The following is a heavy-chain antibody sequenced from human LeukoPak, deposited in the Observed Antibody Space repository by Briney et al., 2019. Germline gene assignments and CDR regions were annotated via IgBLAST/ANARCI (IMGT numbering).Heavy chain of an antibody. CDR1: GYTFTSYG. D-gene: IGHD3-22*01. CDR2: ISAYNGNT. V-gene: IGHV1-18*01. Sequence: GASVTVSCKASGYTFTSYGISWVRQAPGQGLEWMGWISAYNGNTNYAQKLQGRVTMTTDTSTSTAYMELRSLRSDDTAVYYCAREGYYDSSGYYYFDYWGQGTLVTVSS. CDR3: AREGYYDSSGYYYFDY. J-gene: IGHJ4*02.